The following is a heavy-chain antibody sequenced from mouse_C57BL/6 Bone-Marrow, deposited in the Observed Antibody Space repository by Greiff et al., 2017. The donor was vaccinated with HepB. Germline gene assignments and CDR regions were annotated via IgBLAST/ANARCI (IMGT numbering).Heavy chain of an antibody. CDR2: IYPGSGNT. CDR1: GYSFTSYY. CDR3: ARSPHYGSSAYFDY. J-gene: IGHJ2*01. D-gene: IGHD1-1*01. V-gene: IGHV1-66*01. Sequence: QLKQSGPALPKPGASAKISCKASGYSFTSYYIHWVKQRPGQGLEWIGWIYPGSGNTKYNEKFKGKATLTADTSSSTAYMQLSSLTSEDSAVYYCARSPHYGSSAYFDYWGQGTTLTVSS.